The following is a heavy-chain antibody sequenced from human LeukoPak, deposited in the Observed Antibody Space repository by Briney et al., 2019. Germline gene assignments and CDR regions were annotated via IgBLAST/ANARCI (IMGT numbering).Heavy chain of an antibody. D-gene: IGHD3-9*01. V-gene: IGHV3-30*04. Sequence: GGSLRLSCAASGFTFSSYAMHWVRQAPGKGLEWVAVISYDGSNKYYADSVKGRFTISRDNSKNTLYLQMNSLRAEDTAVYYCARHTYDSLTGSEDAFDIWGQGTMVTISS. CDR3: ARHTYDSLTGSEDAFDI. J-gene: IGHJ3*02. CDR2: ISYDGSNK. CDR1: GFTFSSYA.